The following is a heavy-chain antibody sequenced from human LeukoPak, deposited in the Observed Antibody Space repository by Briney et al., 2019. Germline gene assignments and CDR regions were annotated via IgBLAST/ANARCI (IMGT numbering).Heavy chain of an antibody. CDR1: GGSFRGNY. J-gene: IGHJ5*02. CDR3: ARAHAYYDFWSGRLSPKGGWFDP. Sequence: SETLTHTCALSGGSFRGNYWSGIRHTPGKGGEWIGEINNKGSTPHTPSLKSPVTISTHTSKPPSSLTLSSVPAADTAVYYCARAHAYYDFWSGRLSPKGGWFDPWGQGTLVTVSS. D-gene: IGHD3-3*01. V-gene: IGHV4-34*01. CDR2: INNKGST.